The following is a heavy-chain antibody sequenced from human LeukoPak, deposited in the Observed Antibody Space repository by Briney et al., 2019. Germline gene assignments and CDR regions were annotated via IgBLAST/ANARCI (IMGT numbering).Heavy chain of an antibody. CDR3: ARGAL. Sequence: GGSLRLSCAASGFTFSSDWMSWVRQAPGKGLEWVANIKQDGSEKYYVDSVKGRFTISRDNAKNSLYLQMNSLRAEDTAVYYCARGALRGLGTLVTVSS. J-gene: IGHJ4*02. V-gene: IGHV3-7*01. CDR2: IKQDGSEK. CDR1: GFTFSSDW.